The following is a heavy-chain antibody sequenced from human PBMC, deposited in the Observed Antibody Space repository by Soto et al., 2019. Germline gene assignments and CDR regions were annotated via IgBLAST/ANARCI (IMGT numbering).Heavy chain of an antibody. J-gene: IGHJ5*02. V-gene: IGHV1-2*02. D-gene: IGHD3-22*01. CDR2: INPNSGGT. CDR3: ARDSAPPFITMIVVDSWFDP. CDR1: GYTFTGYY. Sequence: ASVKFSCKASGYTFTGYYMHWVRQAPGQGLEWMGWINPNSGGTNYAQKFQGRVTMTRDTSISTAYMELSRLRSDDTAVYYCARDSAPPFITMIVVDSWFDPWGQGTLVTVS.